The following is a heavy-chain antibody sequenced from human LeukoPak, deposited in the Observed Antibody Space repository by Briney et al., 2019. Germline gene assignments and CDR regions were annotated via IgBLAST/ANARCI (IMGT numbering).Heavy chain of an antibody. J-gene: IGHJ6*02. Sequence: GGSLRLSCVASGFTFRSHGMHWVRQAPGRGLEWVALIAFDGSNKYYADSVRGRFTISRDNYKDTLDLQMNSLRAEDTALYYCARCTGGDAVGGLDVWGQGTTVTVSS. CDR1: GFTFRSHG. CDR3: ARCTGGDAVGGLDV. D-gene: IGHD2-8*02. V-gene: IGHV3-33*01. CDR2: IAFDGSNK.